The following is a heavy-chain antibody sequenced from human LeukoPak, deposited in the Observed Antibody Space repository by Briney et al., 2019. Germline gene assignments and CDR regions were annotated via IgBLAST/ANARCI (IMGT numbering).Heavy chain of an antibody. CDR1: EFTFSTYS. Sequence: GGSLRLSCAASEFTFSTYSMHWVRQAPGKGLEWVTVISYDGTNKYYADSVKGRFTISRDNSKSMVYLQMNSLRDEDTAVYYCARDSMVRGATGPFFDYWGQGTLVTVSS. CDR3: ARDSMVRGATGPFFDY. J-gene: IGHJ4*02. CDR2: ISYDGTNK. D-gene: IGHD3-10*01. V-gene: IGHV3-30-3*01.